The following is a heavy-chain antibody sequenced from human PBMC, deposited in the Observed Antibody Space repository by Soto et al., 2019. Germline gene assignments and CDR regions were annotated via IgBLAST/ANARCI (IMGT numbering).Heavy chain of an antibody. J-gene: IGHJ4*02. CDR1: GGTFSSYT. CDR2: IIPILGIA. CDR3: AGSNDGYNPDY. V-gene: IGHV1-69*02. D-gene: IGHD5-12*01. Sequence: QVQLVQSGAEVKKPGSSVKVSCKASGGTFSSYTISWVRQAPGQGLEWMGRIIPILGIANYAQKFQGRVTITADKSTSAAYMELSSLRSEDTAVYYCAGSNDGYNPDYWGQGTLVTVSS.